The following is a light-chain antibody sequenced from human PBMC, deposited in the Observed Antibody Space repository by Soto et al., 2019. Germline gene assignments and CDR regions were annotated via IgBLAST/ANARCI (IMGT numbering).Light chain of an antibody. V-gene: IGKV2-30*01. CDR3: MESTHWSYT. CDR1: QSLLYTDGNNY. J-gene: IGKJ2*01. Sequence: DVVMTQSPLSLPVTLGQPASISCRSSQSLLYTDGNNYLNWFQQRPGQSPRRLIYKVSNRDSGVPDRVSGSGSGSDYSLKINWVKVEDVGIYYGMESTHWSYTFGQGTKVEIK. CDR2: KVS.